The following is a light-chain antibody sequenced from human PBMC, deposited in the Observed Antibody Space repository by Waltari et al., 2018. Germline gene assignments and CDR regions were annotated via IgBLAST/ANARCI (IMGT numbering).Light chain of an antibody. Sequence: SYELIQPPSVSVSPGQTGSITCSGEKLGAEFVCWYQQKPGQSPVFVIHQDSKRPSGIPERFSGSNSGNTATLTISGTQAMDEADYYCQAWDSSPQFGGGTKLTVL. CDR2: QDS. J-gene: IGLJ3*02. CDR1: KLGAEF. CDR3: QAWDSSPQ. V-gene: IGLV3-1*01.